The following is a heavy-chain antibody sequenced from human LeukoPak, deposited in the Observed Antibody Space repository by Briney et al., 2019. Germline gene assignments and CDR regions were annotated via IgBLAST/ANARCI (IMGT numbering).Heavy chain of an antibody. Sequence: SETLSLTCTVSGGSISPDYWSWIRQPPGKGLEWIGYVFYIGSTNYNPSLKSRVTVSVDTSKNQFSLKLNSVTAADTAVYYCARTTEGGYSYGYFYYYYMDVWGKGTTVTISS. V-gene: IGHV4-59*01. CDR2: VFYIGST. D-gene: IGHD5-18*01. CDR1: GGSISPDY. CDR3: ARTTEGGYSYGYFYYYYMDV. J-gene: IGHJ6*03.